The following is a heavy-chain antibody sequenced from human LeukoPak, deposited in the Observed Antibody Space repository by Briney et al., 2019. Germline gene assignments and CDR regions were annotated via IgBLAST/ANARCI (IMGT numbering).Heavy chain of an antibody. V-gene: IGHV1-3*01. Sequence: GASVKVSCKASGYTFTSYAMHWVRQAPGQRLEWMGWINAGNGNTKYSQKFQGRVTMTEDTSTDTAYMELSSLRSEDTAVYYCATAVRRITMVRGDPLRYWGQGTLVTVSS. CDR3: ATAVRRITMVRGDPLRY. D-gene: IGHD3-10*01. J-gene: IGHJ4*02. CDR2: INAGNGNT. CDR1: GYTFTSYA.